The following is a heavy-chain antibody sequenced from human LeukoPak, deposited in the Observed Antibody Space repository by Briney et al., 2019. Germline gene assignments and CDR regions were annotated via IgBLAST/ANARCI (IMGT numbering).Heavy chain of an antibody. V-gene: IGHV3-21*01. CDR2: ISSSSSYI. Sequence: GGSLRLSCAASGFTFSSYSMNWVRQAPGKGLEWVSSISSSSSYIYYADSVRGRFTISRDNSKNTLYLQMDSLRPEDTAVYYCARDLSYYYACDYWGRGTLVTISS. J-gene: IGHJ4*02. CDR3: ARDLSYYYACDY. CDR1: GFTFSSYS. D-gene: IGHD3-22*01.